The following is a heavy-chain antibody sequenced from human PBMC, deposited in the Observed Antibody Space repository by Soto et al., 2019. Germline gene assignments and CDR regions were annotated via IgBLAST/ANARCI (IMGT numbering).Heavy chain of an antibody. CDR3: ARGCRYDFWSGYRFDY. CDR2: IWYDGSNK. Sequence: GGSLILSCGSSGFTFSSYFMHLVRQAPGKGLEWVAVIWYDGSNKYYADSVKGRFTISRDNSKNTLYLLMNSLRAEDTAVYYCARGCRYDFWSGYRFDYWGQGTLVTVSS. D-gene: IGHD3-3*01. J-gene: IGHJ4*02. V-gene: IGHV3-33*01. CDR1: GFTFSSYF.